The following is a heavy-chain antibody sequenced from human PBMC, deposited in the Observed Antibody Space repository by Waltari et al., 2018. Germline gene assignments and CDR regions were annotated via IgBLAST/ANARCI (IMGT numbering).Heavy chain of an antibody. J-gene: IGHJ4*02. CDR1: GGSISSHY. CDR2: LYYSGST. D-gene: IGHD5-12*01. CDR3: ARGRDGYNYYYFDY. Sequence: QVQLQESGPGLVKPSETLSLTCTVPGGSISSHYWRWIRQPPGKGLEWIGYLYYSGSTNYNPSLKSRVTISVDTSKNQFSLKLSSVTAADTAVYYCARGRDGYNYYYFDYWGQGTLVTVSS. V-gene: IGHV4-59*11.